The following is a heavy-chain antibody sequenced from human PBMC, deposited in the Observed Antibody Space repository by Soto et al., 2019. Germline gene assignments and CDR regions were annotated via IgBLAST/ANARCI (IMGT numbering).Heavy chain of an antibody. CDR2: IDGIGTTI. V-gene: IGHV3-48*02. CDR3: ARDQLLATVGTNSYYGLDV. Sequence: PGGSLRLSCSVTGFTLRNYSMNWVRKAPGKGLEWVSYIDGIGTTIYYADSVKGRFAISRDNAKNSVYLQMSSLRDEDTAVYFCARDQLLATVGTNSYYGLDVWSQGTTVTVS. D-gene: IGHD6-13*01. CDR1: GFTLRNYS. J-gene: IGHJ6*02.